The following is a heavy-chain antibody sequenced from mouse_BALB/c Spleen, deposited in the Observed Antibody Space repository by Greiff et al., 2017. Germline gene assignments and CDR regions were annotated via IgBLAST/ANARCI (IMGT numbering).Heavy chain of an antibody. CDR2: INPSTGYT. D-gene: IGHD1-1*01. Sequence: VKVVESGAELAKPGASVKMSCTASGYTFTSYWMHWVKQRPGQGLEWIGYINPSTGYTEYNQKFKDKATLTADKSSSTAYMQLSSLTSEDSAVYYCARSSTTVVGAMDYWGQGTSVTVSS. CDR3: ARSSTTVVGAMDY. J-gene: IGHJ4*01. CDR1: GYTFTSYW. V-gene: IGHV1-7*01.